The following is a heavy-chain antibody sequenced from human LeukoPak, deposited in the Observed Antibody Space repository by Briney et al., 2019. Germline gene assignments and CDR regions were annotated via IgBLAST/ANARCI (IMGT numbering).Heavy chain of an antibody. CDR1: GFTFSYNA. V-gene: IGHV3-23*01. Sequence: GGSLRLSCAASGFTFSYNAMAWVRQAPGKGLEWVSGILGSGGSTYYADAVKGRFTISRDNSKNTLYLQMNTLRVEDTAVYYCAKSWDAFDFWGQGTMVTVSS. D-gene: IGHD3-10*01. CDR3: AKSWDAFDF. CDR2: ILGSGGST. J-gene: IGHJ3*01.